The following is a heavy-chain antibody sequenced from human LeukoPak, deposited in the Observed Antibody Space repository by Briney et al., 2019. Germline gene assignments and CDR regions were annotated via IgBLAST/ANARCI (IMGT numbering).Heavy chain of an antibody. Sequence: TSGTLSLTCAVSGGSISSSNWWSWVRQPPGKGLEWNGEIYHSGSANYNPSLKSRVTISVDKSKNQFSLKLSSVTAADTAVYYCARGGYYGSGNDFRFDPWGQGTLVTVSS. CDR3: ARGGYYGSGNDFRFDP. CDR2: IYHSGSA. CDR1: GGSISSSNW. D-gene: IGHD3-10*01. V-gene: IGHV4-4*02. J-gene: IGHJ5*02.